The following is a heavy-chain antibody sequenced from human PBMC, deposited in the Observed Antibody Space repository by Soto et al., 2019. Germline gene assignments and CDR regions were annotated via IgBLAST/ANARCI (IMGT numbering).Heavy chain of an antibody. CDR1: GFIFSDYS. CDR3: VRPDFIYDNSGDDT. CDR2: IDGGSSAI. Sequence: EVQLVESGGGLVQPGGSLRLACAASGFIFSDYSMNWVRQFPGKGLEWIAYIDGGSSAIHYTDSVKGRFTISRDNARNSLYLQMNSLRDEDTAVYYCVRPDFIYDNSGDDTWGQGTLVTVSS. D-gene: IGHD3-22*01. J-gene: IGHJ5*02. V-gene: IGHV3-48*02.